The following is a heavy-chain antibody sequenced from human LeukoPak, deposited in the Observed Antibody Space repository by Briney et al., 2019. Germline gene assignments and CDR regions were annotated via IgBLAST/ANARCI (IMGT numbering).Heavy chain of an antibody. V-gene: IGHV4-34*01. Sequence: SETLSLTCSAYGGSFGGYFWSWIRQPPGEGLEWIGEVNHSGSTNYNPSLKSRVTISVDTSRTQFSLNLRSVTAADTAVYYCAKGPPLAYYGTGGYYFFDYWGQGILVTVSP. CDR1: GGSFGGYF. CDR2: VNHSGST. CDR3: AKGPPLAYYGTGGYYFFDY. J-gene: IGHJ4*02. D-gene: IGHD3-22*01.